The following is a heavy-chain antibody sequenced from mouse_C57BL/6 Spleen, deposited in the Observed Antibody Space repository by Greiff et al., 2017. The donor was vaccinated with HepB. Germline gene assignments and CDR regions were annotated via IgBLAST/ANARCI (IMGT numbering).Heavy chain of an antibody. CDR2: IYPRSGNT. J-gene: IGHJ1*03. V-gene: IGHV1-81*01. D-gene: IGHD1-1*01. Sequence: QVQLQQSGAELARPGASVKLSCKASGYTFTSYGISWVKQRTGQGLEWIGEIYPRSGNTYYNEKFKGKATLTADKSSSTAYMELRSLTSEDSAVYFCARGALITTVVAPGWYFDVWGTGTTVTVSS. CDR3: ARGALITTVVAPGWYFDV. CDR1: GYTFTSYG.